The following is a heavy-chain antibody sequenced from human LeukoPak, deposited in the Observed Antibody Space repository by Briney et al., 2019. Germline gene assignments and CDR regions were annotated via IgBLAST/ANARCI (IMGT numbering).Heavy chain of an antibody. CDR2: IIPIIGIT. V-gene: IGHV1-69*02. CDR3: ARMRDPGPFDI. J-gene: IGHJ3*02. Sequence: ASVKVSCKASGGTFSSYTISWVRQAPGQGLEWMGRIIPIIGITNYAQKFKGRVTITADKSTSTAYMELSSLRSEDTAVYYCARMRDPGPFDIWGQGTMVTVSS. CDR1: GGTFSSYT.